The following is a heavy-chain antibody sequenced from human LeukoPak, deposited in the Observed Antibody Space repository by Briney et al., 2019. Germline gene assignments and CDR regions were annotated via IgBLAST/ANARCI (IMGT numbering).Heavy chain of an antibody. D-gene: IGHD3-10*01. Sequence: GGSLKLSCAASGFTFSRYSMNWVRQAPGKGLEWVSAISGRDGSTYYADSVKGRFSISRDNSKNTLYLQMNSLRAEDTAVYYCASILLWYVYDYWGQGTLVTVSS. J-gene: IGHJ4*02. CDR3: ASILLWYVYDY. CDR1: GFTFSRYS. CDR2: ISGRDGST. V-gene: IGHV3-23*01.